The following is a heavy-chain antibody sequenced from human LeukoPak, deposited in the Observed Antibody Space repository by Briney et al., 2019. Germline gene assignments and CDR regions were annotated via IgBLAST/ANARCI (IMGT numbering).Heavy chain of an antibody. J-gene: IGHJ6*02. D-gene: IGHD2-15*01. CDR1: GFTFSSYG. V-gene: IGHV3-33*01. Sequence: PGGSLRLSCAASGFTFSSYGMHWVRQAPGKGLEWVAVIWYDGSNKYYADSVKGRFTISRDNSKNTLYLQMNSLRAEDTAVYYCARGGYCSGGSCYSDHYYYYGMDVWGQGTTVTVSS. CDR2: IWYDGSNK. CDR3: ARGGYCSGGSCYSDHYYYYGMDV.